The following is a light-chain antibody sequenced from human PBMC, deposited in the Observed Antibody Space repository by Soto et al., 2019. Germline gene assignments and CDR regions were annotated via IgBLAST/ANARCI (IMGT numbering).Light chain of an antibody. V-gene: IGLV1-51*01. CDR3: GSWDSSLSAYV. CDR2: DDH. Sequence: SVMTQPPSVSAAPGQKVTISCSGSSFNIGGNSVSWYQQRPGTTPKLLISDDHKRPSAIPDRFSGSKSGTSATLGITGFQTGDEADYYCGSWDSSLSAYVFGPGPKLTVL. J-gene: IGLJ1*01. CDR1: SFNIGGNS.